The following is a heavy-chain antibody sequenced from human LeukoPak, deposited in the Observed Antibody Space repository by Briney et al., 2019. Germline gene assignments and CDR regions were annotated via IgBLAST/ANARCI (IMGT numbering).Heavy chain of an antibody. V-gene: IGHV3-7*01. J-gene: IGHJ4*02. CDR1: GFTFRNYW. CDR3: ARIGYSSSSLDY. Sequence: GGSLRLSCAASGFTFRNYWMTWVRQAPGKGLEWVANINQEGSAKYCLDSVKGRFTISRDNAKNSVYLQMNSLRVEDTGVYNCARIGYSSSSLDYWGQGILVTVSS. CDR2: INQEGSAK. D-gene: IGHD6-6*01.